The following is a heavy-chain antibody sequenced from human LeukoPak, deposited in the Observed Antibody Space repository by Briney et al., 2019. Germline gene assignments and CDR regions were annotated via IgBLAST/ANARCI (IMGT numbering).Heavy chain of an antibody. J-gene: IGHJ4*02. V-gene: IGHV1-2*04. CDR2: INPNSGGT. Sequence: ASVKVSCKASGYTFTGYYMHWVRQAPGQGLEWMGWINPNSGGTNYAQKFQGWVTMTRDTSISTASMELSRLRSDDTAVYYCARDLLASALDYWGQGTLVTVSS. CDR3: ARDLLASALDY. D-gene: IGHD6-13*01. CDR1: GYTFTGYY.